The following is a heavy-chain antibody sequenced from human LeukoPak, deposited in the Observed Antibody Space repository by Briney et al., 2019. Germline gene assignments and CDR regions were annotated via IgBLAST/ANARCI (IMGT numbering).Heavy chain of an antibody. V-gene: IGHV1-69*13. CDR2: IIPMFRTA. J-gene: IGHJ5*02. CDR1: GGTFRNYA. D-gene: IGHD4-11*01. CDR3: ARGRSSGVTTVTSHLGLDP. Sequence: ASVKVSCKAPGGTFRNYAISWVRQAPGQGLEWMGGIIPMFRTANYAQKIQGRVTITADESTSTAYMELSSLRSEDTAIYYCARGRSSGVTTVTSHLGLDPWGQGTLVTVSS.